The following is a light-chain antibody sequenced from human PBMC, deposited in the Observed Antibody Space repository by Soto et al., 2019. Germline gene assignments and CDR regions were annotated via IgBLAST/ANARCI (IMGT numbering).Light chain of an antibody. Sequence: QSALTQPPSASGSPGQSVTISCTGTSSDVGGYNFVSWYQQHPGKAPKLMIYEVSEWPSGVPDRFSGSKSGNTASLTVAGLQADDEDDYYCSSYAGSNIVVFGGGTKLTVL. V-gene: IGLV2-8*01. CDR1: SSDVGGYNF. CDR2: EVS. J-gene: IGLJ2*01. CDR3: SSYAGSNIVV.